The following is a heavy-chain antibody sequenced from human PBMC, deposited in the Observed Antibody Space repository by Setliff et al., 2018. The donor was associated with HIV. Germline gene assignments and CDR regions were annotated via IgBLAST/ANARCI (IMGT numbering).Heavy chain of an antibody. D-gene: IGHD3-9*01. CDR1: GYTFSYA. CDR2: INAGNGNT. J-gene: IGHJ4*02. Sequence: ASVKVSCKASGYTFSYAMHWVRQAPGQRLEWMGWINAGNGNTKYSQKFQVRVTMTRDTSTSTVYMELSSLRSEDTAVYYCVRGSHRSIDSLTAHYGYWGQGTLVTVPQ. CDR3: VRGSHRSIDSLTAHYGY. V-gene: IGHV1-3*01.